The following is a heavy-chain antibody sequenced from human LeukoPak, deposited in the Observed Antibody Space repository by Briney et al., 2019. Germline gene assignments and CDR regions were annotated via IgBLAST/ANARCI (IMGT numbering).Heavy chain of an antibody. CDR1: GFTFSSYA. Sequence: PGGSLRLSCAASGFTFSSYAMSWVRQAPGKGLEWVSAIRGSSGSTSYADSVKGRSTISRDNSKNTLYLQMNSLRAEDTAVYYCAKADYDSSGYYFGYWGQGTLVTVSS. V-gene: IGHV3-23*01. D-gene: IGHD3-22*01. CDR3: AKADYDSSGYYFGY. CDR2: IRGSSGST. J-gene: IGHJ4*02.